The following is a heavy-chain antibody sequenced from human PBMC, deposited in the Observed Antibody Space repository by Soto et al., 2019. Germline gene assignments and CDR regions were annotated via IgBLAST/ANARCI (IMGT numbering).Heavy chain of an antibody. CDR3: GRGGGGGPYYYYGMDV. CDR2: IIPIFGTA. V-gene: IGHV1-69*01. Sequence: QVQLVQSGAEVKKPGSSVKVSCKASGGTFSSYAISWVRQAPGQGLEWMGGIIPIFGTANYAQKFQGRVTVNGGESTNKGLMELSSLRSEGRAVYYCGRGGGGGPYYYYGMDVWGQGTTVTVSS. CDR1: GGTFSSYA. D-gene: IGHD3-10*01. J-gene: IGHJ6*02.